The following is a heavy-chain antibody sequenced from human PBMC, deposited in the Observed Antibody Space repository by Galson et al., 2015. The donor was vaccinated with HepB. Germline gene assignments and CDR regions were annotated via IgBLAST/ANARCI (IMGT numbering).Heavy chain of an antibody. CDR2: IDPSDSYI. D-gene: IGHD2-2*01. CDR1: GYSFSRYW. J-gene: IGHJ4*02. V-gene: IGHV5-10-1*01. Sequence: QSGAEVKKVGESLRISCKGSGYSFSRYWISWVRQMPGKALEWMGRIDPSDSYIKYSPSLQGHVSISADESSNTAYLQWSSLRASDTAMYYCARDGDYCSSTICYTGLIHWGQGTLVTVSS. CDR3: ARDGDYCSSTICYTGLIH.